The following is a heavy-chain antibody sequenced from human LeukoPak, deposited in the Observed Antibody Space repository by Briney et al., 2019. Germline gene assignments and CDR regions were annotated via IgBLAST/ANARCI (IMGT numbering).Heavy chain of an antibody. V-gene: IGHV3-53*01. CDR2: IYPDGRT. CDR1: GFTVTDNY. J-gene: IGHJ4*02. CDR3: ARTNPVYGDYDY. D-gene: IGHD4-17*01. Sequence: PGGSLRLSRAVSGFTVTDNYMSWVRQAPGKGLQWVSVIYPDGRTYYADSVKGRFTISRDISRNTLLLQMKSLRPDATAVHYCARTNPVYGDYDYWGQGTLVTVSS.